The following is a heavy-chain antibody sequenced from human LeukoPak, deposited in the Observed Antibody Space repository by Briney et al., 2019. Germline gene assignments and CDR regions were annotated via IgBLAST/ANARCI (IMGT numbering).Heavy chain of an antibody. CDR1: GFTFSSYS. J-gene: IGHJ4*02. D-gene: IGHD5-18*01. CDR2: ISSSSSTI. CDR3: ARVYSRLFDY. V-gene: IGHV3-48*01. Sequence: PGGSLRLSCAASGFTFSSYSMNWVRQAPGKGLEWVSYISSSSSTIYYADSVKGRFTISRDNAKNSLYLQMNSLRAEDTAVYYCARVYSRLFDYWGQGTLVTVSS.